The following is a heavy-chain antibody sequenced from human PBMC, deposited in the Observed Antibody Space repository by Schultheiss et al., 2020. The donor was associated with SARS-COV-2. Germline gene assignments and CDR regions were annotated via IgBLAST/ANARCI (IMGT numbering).Heavy chain of an antibody. D-gene: IGHD2-2*02. J-gene: IGHJ6*02. CDR3: AVYCSSTSCYNRDYGMDV. CDR2: INHSGST. V-gene: IGHV4-34*01. Sequence: SETLSLTCAVYGGSFRGYYWNWIRQPPGKGLEWIGEINHSGSTNYNPSLKSRLSISVDTSKNQFSLKVSSVTAADTAVYYCAVYCSSTSCYNRDYGMDVWGQGTTVTVSS. CDR1: GGSFRGYY.